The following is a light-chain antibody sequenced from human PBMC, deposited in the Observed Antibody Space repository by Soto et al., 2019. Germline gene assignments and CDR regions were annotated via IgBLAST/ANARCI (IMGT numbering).Light chain of an antibody. V-gene: IGKV1-27*01. CDR2: AAS. Sequence: DIQMTQSPSSLSASVGDRVTITCRASQGISNYLAWYQQKPGKVPKLMIYAASTLQSGVPSRFSGSGSGTDFTLTISSLQPEDVATYYCQKYNSAQITFGQGTRLEIK. CDR1: QGISNY. J-gene: IGKJ5*01. CDR3: QKYNSAQIT.